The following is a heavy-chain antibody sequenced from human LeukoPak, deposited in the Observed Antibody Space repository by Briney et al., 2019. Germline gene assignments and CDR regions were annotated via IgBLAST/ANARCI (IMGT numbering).Heavy chain of an antibody. D-gene: IGHD6-19*01. CDR1: GFTFSSYS. Sequence: PGGSLRLSCSASGFTFSSYSMKWVRQAPGKGLEWVSSISSSSSYIYYADSVKGRFTISRDNAKNSLYLQMSSLRAEDTAVYYCARDLIAVAGISNDWGQGTLVTVSS. CDR3: ARDLIAVAGISND. V-gene: IGHV3-21*01. CDR2: ISSSSSYI. J-gene: IGHJ4*02.